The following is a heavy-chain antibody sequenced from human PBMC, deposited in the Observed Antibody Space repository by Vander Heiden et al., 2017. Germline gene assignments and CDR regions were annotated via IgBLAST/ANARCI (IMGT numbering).Heavy chain of an antibody. Sequence: EVQLVESGGGLVQPGGSLRLSCAASGSTFSSYWMSWVRQAPGKGLEWVANIKQDGSEKYYVDSVKGRVTISRDNAKNSLYLQMNSLRAEDTAVYYCARESYSSGWYDFDAFDIWCQGTMVTVSS. CDR2: IKQDGSEK. D-gene: IGHD6-19*01. CDR1: GSTFSSYW. J-gene: IGHJ3*02. CDR3: ARESYSSGWYDFDAFDI. V-gene: IGHV3-7*01.